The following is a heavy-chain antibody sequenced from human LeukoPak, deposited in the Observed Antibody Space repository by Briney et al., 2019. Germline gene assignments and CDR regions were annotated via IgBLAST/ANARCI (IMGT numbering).Heavy chain of an antibody. CDR1: GFTFSNYW. J-gene: IGHJ6*02. CDR2: INSDGSST. V-gene: IGHV3-74*01. D-gene: IGHD3-3*01. CDR3: AREPTTIFGVVDRYGMDV. Sequence: GGSLRLSCAASGFTFSNYWMHWVRQAPGKGLVWVSRINSDGSSTSYADSVTGRFTISRDNAKNTLYLQMNSLRAEDTAVYYCAREPTTIFGVVDRYGMDVWGQGTSVTVSS.